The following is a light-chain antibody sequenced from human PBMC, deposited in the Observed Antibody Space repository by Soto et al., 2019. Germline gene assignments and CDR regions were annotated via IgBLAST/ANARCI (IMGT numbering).Light chain of an antibody. CDR3: QYQGS. Sequence: IVLTQSPDTLSLSPGQRATLSCRASQSVSRRYLAWYQQKPGQAPILLIYDVSERASDIPDRFSGSGSGTDFTLTINRPVPEDVAVYYCQYQGSFGGGTKVEIE. CDR2: DVS. V-gene: IGKV3-20*01. J-gene: IGKJ4*01. CDR1: QSVSRRY.